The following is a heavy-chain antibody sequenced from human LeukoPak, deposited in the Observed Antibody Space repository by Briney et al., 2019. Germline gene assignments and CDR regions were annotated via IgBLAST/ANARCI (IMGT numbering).Heavy chain of an antibody. V-gene: IGHV3-23*01. Sequence: PGGSLRLSCAAAGFTFNTYGMHWLRQAPGKGLEWVSAISGSGGSTYYADSVKGRFTISRDNSKNTLYLQMNSLRAEDTAVYYCAKDLVRRFGEQLLPFGLSFDYWGQGTLVTVSS. CDR1: GFTFNTYG. CDR2: ISGSGGST. CDR3: AKDLVRRFGEQLLPFGLSFDY. J-gene: IGHJ4*02. D-gene: IGHD3-10*01.